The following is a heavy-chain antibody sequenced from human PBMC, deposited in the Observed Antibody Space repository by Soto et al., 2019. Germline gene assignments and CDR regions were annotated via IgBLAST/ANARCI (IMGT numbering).Heavy chain of an antibody. CDR1: GYTFTSYD. J-gene: IGHJ4*02. CDR3: ARTLSGENVDY. D-gene: IGHD4-17*01. V-gene: IGHV1-8*01. Sequence: QVQLVQSGAEVKKPGASVKVSCKASGYTFTSYDIKLVRQATGQGRDGMGWLNPKSSNTGNAQKFQGSVTMTRNTSISTAYIQLSILRSEDTAVYYCARTLSGENVDYWGQGNLVTVSS. CDR2: LNPKSSNT.